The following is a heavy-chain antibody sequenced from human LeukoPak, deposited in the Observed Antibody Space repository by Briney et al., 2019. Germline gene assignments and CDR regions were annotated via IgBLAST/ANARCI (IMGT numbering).Heavy chain of an antibody. Sequence: PGRSLRLSCTGSGFTFSDYAMTWVRQAPGKGLEWVGFIRNKANGGTADYAASVKGRFTISRDDSKTIAYLQMNSLKTEDTAVYFCSRAYATGWLGINDYWGQRPLVTVSS. CDR1: GFTFSDYA. V-gene: IGHV3-49*04. CDR3: SRAYATGWLGINDY. D-gene: IGHD6-19*01. J-gene: IGHJ4*02. CDR2: IRNKANGGTA.